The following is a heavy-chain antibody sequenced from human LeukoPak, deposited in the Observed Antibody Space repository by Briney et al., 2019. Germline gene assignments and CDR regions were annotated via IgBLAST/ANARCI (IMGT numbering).Heavy chain of an antibody. J-gene: IGHJ4*02. CDR3: ARGVVLTGYPLDF. Sequence: SETLSLTCSVSGGSFSNYYWSRIRQPPGKGLEWIGYIYYSGSTDYNPFLKSRVTISVDTSKKQFSLKLSSVTAADTAVYYCARGVVLTGYPLDFWGRGTLVTVSS. CDR2: IYYSGST. D-gene: IGHD3-9*01. V-gene: IGHV4-59*01. CDR1: GGSFSNYY.